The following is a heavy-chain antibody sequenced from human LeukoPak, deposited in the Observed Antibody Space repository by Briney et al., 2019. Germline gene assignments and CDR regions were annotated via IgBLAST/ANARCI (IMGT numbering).Heavy chain of an antibody. D-gene: IGHD1-1*01. CDR2: IYSSGST. CDR1: GFTVSSNY. J-gene: IGHJ4*02. CDR3: ARVPTGGYYFDY. V-gene: IGHV3-66*01. Sequence: GGSLRLSCAASGFTVSSNYMSWVRQAPGKGLEWVSVIYSSGSTYYADSVKGRFTISRDNSTNTLYLQINSLRAEDTAVYYCARVPTGGYYFDYWGQGTLVTVSS.